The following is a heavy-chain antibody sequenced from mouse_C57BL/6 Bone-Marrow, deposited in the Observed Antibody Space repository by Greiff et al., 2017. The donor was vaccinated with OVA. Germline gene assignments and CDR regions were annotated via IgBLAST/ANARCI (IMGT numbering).Heavy chain of an antibody. CDR3: ARWVDY. V-gene: IGHV1-19*01. CDR1: GYTFTDYY. J-gene: IGHJ4*01. CDR2: INPYNGGT. Sequence: VQLKESGPVLVKPGASVKMSCKASGYTFTDYYMNWVKQSHGKSLEWIGVINPYNGGTSYNQKFKGKATLTVDKSSSTAYMELNSLASEDSAVYYCARWVDYWGQGTSVTVSS.